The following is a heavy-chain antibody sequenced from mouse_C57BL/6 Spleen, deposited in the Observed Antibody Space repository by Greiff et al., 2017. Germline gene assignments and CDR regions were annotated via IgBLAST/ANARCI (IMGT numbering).Heavy chain of an antibody. CDR1: GYTFTSYW. D-gene: IGHD2-4*01. V-gene: IGHV1-64*01. CDR3: ARSPYDYDGGYYAMDY. CDR2: IHPNSGST. Sequence: VQLQQPGAELVKPGASVKLSCKASGYTFTSYWMHWVKQRPGQGLEWIGMIHPNSGSTNYNEKFKSKATLTVDKSSSTAYMQLSSLTSEDSAVYYCARSPYDYDGGYYAMDYWGQGTSVTVSS. J-gene: IGHJ4*01.